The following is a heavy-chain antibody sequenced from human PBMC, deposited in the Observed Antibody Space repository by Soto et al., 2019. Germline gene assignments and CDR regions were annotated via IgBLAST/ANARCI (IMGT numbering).Heavy chain of an antibody. J-gene: IGHJ4*02. CDR3: AKEKSSSWNPAVYFDY. D-gene: IGHD6-13*01. CDR2: ISGSGGST. CDR1: GFTFSSYA. Sequence: EVQLLESGGGVVQPGGSLRLSCAASGFTFSSYAMSWVRQAPGKGLEWVSAISGSGGSTYYADSVKGRFTISRDNSKNTLYLQMNSLRAEDTAVYYCAKEKSSSWNPAVYFDYWGQGTLVTVSS. V-gene: IGHV3-23*01.